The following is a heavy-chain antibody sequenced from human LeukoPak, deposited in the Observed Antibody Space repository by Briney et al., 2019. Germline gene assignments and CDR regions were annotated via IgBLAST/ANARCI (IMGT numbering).Heavy chain of an antibody. Sequence: PGGSLRLSCSASGFTFSSYAMSWVRQAPGKGLEWVSAISGSGGSTYYADSVKGRFTISRDNSKNTLYLQMNSLRAEDTAVYYCAKVQTTVTTTLIDYWGQGTLVTVSS. J-gene: IGHJ4*02. CDR3: AKVQTTVTTTLIDY. D-gene: IGHD4-17*01. V-gene: IGHV3-23*01. CDR1: GFTFSSYA. CDR2: ISGSGGST.